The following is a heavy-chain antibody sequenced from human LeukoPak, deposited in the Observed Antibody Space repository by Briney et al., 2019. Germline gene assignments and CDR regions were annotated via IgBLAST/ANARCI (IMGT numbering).Heavy chain of an antibody. V-gene: IGHV3-30*02. CDR1: GFTFSSDG. CDR2: IRYDGSNK. D-gene: IGHD6-19*01. Sequence: GGSLRLSCAASGFTFSSDGMHWGRQAPGKGLEWGAFIRYDGSNKYYADSVKGRFTISRDNSKNTLYLQMNSLRAEDTAVYYCAKDRRYSRGWYLDYWGQGTLVTVSS. J-gene: IGHJ4*02. CDR3: AKDRRYSRGWYLDY.